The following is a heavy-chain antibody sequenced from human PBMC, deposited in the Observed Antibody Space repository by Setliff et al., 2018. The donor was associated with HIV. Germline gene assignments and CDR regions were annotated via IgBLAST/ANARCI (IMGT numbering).Heavy chain of an antibody. CDR2: IYIYNSGRT. J-gene: IGHJ4*02. Sequence: SETLSLTCSVSGGSFSGNYWSWIRQPPGKGLEWIGYIYIYNSGRTNYNPSLTSRVTISADTSRNQFSLKLTSVTAADTAIYYCARGVNFDYWGQGTQVTVSS. CDR3: ARGVNFDY. V-gene: IGHV4-59*01. CDR1: GGSFSGNY. D-gene: IGHD3-3*01.